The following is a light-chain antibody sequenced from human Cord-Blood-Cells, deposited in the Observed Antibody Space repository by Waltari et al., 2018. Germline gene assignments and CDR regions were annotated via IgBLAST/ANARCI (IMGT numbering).Light chain of an antibody. CDR2: AAS. J-gene: IGKJ1*01. CDR1: QSISSY. V-gene: IGKV1-39*01. CDR3: QQSYSTPWT. Sequence: DIQMTQSPSSLSASVGDRVTITCRASQSISSYLNWYQQKPGKAPKLLIYAASSLQSGVPSRCSGSGSGTDFTLTINSLQPEDFATYDCQQSYSTPWTFGQGTKVESK.